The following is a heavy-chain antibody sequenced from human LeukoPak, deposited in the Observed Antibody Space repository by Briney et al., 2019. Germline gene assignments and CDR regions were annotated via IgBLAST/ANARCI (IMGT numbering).Heavy chain of an antibody. CDR1: GGSFSGYY. J-gene: IGHJ4*02. CDR2: INHSGST. D-gene: IGHD3-16*02. V-gene: IGHV4-34*01. Sequence: SETLSLTCAVYGGSFSGYYWSWVRQPPGKGLEWIGEINHSGSTNYNPSLKSRVTISVDTSKNQFSLKLSSVTAADTAVYYCAKYVWGSYPTFEDYWGQGTLVTVSS. CDR3: AKYVWGSYPTFEDY.